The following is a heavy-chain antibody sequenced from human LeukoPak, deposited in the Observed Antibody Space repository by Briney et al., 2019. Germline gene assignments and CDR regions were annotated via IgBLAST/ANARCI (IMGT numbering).Heavy chain of an antibody. J-gene: IGHJ5*02. CDR2: IYYSGST. Sequence: SETLSLTCTVSGGSISSYYWSWIRQPPGKGLEWIGYIYYSGSTNYNPSLKSRVTISVDTSKNQFSLKLSSVTAADTAVYYCARGPYYDFWSGLPNWFDPWGQGTLVTVSS. CDR3: ARGPYYDFWSGLPNWFDP. V-gene: IGHV4-59*01. D-gene: IGHD3-3*01. CDR1: GGSISSYY.